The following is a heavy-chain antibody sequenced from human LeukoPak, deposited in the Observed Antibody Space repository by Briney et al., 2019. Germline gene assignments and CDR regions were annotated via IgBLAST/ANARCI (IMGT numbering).Heavy chain of an antibody. V-gene: IGHV1-46*01. D-gene: IGHD2-15*01. CDR3: ARGPAVVAAPPPVPLVY. Sequence: ASVKVSCKASGYTFTSYYMHWVRQAPGQGLEWVGIINPSGGSTSYAQKFQGRVTMTRDTSTSTVYMELSSLRSEDTAVYYCARGPAVVAAPPPVPLVYWGQGTLVTVSS. CDR1: GYTFTSYY. CDR2: INPSGGST. J-gene: IGHJ4*02.